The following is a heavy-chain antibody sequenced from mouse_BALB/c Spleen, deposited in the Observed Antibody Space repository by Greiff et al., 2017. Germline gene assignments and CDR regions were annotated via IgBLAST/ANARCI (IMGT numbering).Heavy chain of an antibody. D-gene: IGHD3-1*01. Sequence: EVQVVESGGGLVKPGGSLKLSCAASGFTFSSYAMSWVRQSPEKRLEWVAEISSGGSYTYYPDTVTGRFTISRDNAKNTLYLEMSSLRSEDTAMYYCASIGFDYWGQGTTLTVSS. CDR2: ISSGGSYT. J-gene: IGHJ2*01. CDR1: GFTFSSYA. V-gene: IGHV5-9-4*01. CDR3: ASIGFDY.